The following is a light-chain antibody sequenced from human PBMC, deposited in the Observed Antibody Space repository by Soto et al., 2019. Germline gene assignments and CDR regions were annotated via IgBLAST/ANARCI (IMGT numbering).Light chain of an antibody. Sequence: EIVMTESPESLAASRGERASSKCKSSQSVVSSSNNKDYLSWYHQKSGQSPKLLIYWPSSRESGVPDRFSGSGSGTDFTLTIISLQADDLPVYYCQLYSLSPITFRQGTRLEI. CDR2: WPS. CDR1: QSVVSSSNNKDY. V-gene: IGKV4-1*01. CDR3: QLYSLSPIT. J-gene: IGKJ5*01.